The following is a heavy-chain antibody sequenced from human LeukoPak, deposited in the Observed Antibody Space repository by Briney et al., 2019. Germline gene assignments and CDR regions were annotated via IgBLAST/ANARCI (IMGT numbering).Heavy chain of an antibody. Sequence: GGSLRLFCAASGFTFSSYWMHWVRQAPGKGLVWVSRINSDGSSTSYADSVKGRFTISRDNAKNTLYLQMNSLRAEDTAVYYCAREERGYCSGGSCYLSSFDYWGQGTLVTVSS. CDR1: GFTFSSYW. CDR3: AREERGYCSGGSCYLSSFDY. D-gene: IGHD2-15*01. J-gene: IGHJ4*02. CDR2: INSDGSST. V-gene: IGHV3-74*01.